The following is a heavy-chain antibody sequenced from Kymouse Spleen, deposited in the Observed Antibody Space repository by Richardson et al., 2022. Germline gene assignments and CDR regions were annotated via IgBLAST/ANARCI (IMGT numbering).Heavy chain of an antibody. CDR2: IKSKTDGGTT. J-gene: IGHJ6*02. D-gene: IGHD1-7*01. CDR1: GFTFSNAW. Sequence: EVQLVESGGGLVKPGGSLRLSCAASGFTFSNAWMSWVRQAPGKGLEWVGRIKSKTDGGTTDYAAPVKGRFTISRDDSKNTLYLQMNSLKTEDTAVYYCTTTRITGTTHYYYYGMDVWGQGTTVTVSS. CDR3: TTTRITGTTHYYYYGMDV. V-gene: IGHV3-15*01.